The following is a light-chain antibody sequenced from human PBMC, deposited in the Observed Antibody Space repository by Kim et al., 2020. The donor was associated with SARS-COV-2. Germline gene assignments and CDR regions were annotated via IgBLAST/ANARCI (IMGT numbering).Light chain of an antibody. CDR1: QGISNY. CDR2: AAS. CDR3: QKYNSAPQT. Sequence: DIQMTQSPSSLSASVGDRVTITCRASQGISNYLAWYQQKPGKVPKLLIYAASTLLSGVPSRFGGSASGTDFTLTISSLQPEDVATYYCQKYNSAPQTFGQGTKVDIK. V-gene: IGKV1-27*01. J-gene: IGKJ1*01.